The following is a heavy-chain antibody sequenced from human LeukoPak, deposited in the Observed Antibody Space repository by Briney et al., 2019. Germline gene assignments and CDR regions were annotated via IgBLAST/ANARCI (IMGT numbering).Heavy chain of an antibody. CDR2: IIPIFGTA. D-gene: IGHD1-26*01. Sequence: GASVKVSCKASGGTFSSYAISWVRQAPGQGLEWMGGIIPIFGTANYAQKFQGRVTMTRDMSTSTVYMELSSLRSEDTAVYYCARDWIRISGSYPYWGQGTLVTVSS. V-gene: IGHV1-69*05. CDR1: GGTFSSYA. J-gene: IGHJ4*02. CDR3: ARDWIRISGSYPY.